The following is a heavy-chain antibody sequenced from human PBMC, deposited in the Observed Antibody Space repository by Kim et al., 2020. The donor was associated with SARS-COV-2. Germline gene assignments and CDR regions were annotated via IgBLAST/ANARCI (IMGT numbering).Heavy chain of an antibody. CDR3: AKEGSSSWSDY. J-gene: IGHJ4*02. CDR1: GFTFGSYA. CDR2: ISGSGGTT. D-gene: IGHD6-13*01. V-gene: IGHV3-23*01. Sequence: GGSQRLSCAASGFTFGSYAMSWVRQAPGKGLEWVSAISGSGGTTYYADSVKGRFTISRDNSKNTLYLQMNSLRAEDTAIYYCAKEGSSSWSDYWGQGTLVTVSS.